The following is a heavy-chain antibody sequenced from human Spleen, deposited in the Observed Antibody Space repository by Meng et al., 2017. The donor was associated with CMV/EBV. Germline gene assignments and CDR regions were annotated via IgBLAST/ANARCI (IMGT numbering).Heavy chain of an antibody. CDR3: ARGSYDFWSGYHTALRWFDP. CDR2: VYCSGSN. J-gene: IGHJ5*02. Sequence: MCSYCWHWNQPPPAKGPAWIRYVYCSGSNNNSPSQKYRVTRSVDTSNNQFSLKLSSVTAADTAVYYCARGSYDFWSGYHTALRWFDPWGQGTLVTVSS. CDR1: MCSYC. D-gene: IGHD3-3*01. V-gene: IGHV4-59*01.